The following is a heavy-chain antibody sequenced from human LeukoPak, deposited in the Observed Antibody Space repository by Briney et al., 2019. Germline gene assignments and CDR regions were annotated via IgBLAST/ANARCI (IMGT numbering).Heavy chain of an antibody. D-gene: IGHD6-13*01. J-gene: IGHJ4*02. CDR3: ARMGIAAVGAYYFDY. Sequence: GGSLRLSCAASGFTFSDYYMSWIRQAPGKGLEWVSYISRNSYTNYADSVKGRFTISIDNAKNSLYLQMASLRAEDTAVYYCARMGIAAVGAYYFDYWGQGTLVAVSS. CDR2: ISRNSYT. CDR1: GFTFSDYY. V-gene: IGHV3-11*06.